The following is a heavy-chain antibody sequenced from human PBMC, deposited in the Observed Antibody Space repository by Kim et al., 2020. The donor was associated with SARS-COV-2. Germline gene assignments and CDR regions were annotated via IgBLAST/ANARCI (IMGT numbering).Heavy chain of an antibody. D-gene: IGHD6-6*01. CDR2: INHSGST. CDR1: GGSFSGYY. J-gene: IGHJ5*02. Sequence: SETLSLTCAVYGGSFSGYYWSWIRQPPGKGLEWIGEINHSGSTNYNPSLKSRVTISVDTSKNQSSLKLSSVTAADTAVYYCARGRIAARRGWFDPWGQGTLVTVSS. CDR3: ARGRIAARRGWFDP. V-gene: IGHV4-34*01.